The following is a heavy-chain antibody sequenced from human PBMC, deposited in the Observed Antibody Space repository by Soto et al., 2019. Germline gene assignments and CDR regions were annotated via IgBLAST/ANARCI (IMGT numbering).Heavy chain of an antibody. V-gene: IGHV1-8*01. D-gene: IGHD1-26*01. CDR2: MNPNSGNT. Sequence: QVPLVQSGAEVKRPGASVNVSCKASGYAFTSYDINWVRQATGQGLEWMGWMNPNSGNTGYAQKFQGRVTMTSNTTISTAYMELSSLRSEDTAVYYCARESVGWFDPWGQGTLVTVSS. CDR1: GYAFTSYD. J-gene: IGHJ5*02. CDR3: ARESVGWFDP.